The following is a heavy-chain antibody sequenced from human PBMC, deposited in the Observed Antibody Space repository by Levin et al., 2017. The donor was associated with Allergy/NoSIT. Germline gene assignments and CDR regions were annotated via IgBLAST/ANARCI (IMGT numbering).Heavy chain of an antibody. D-gene: IGHD2-2*01. CDR3: ALTPAAKYFDY. J-gene: IGHJ4*02. Sequence: GGSLRLSCTASGFTFGGYSFNWVRQAPGKGLEWVSYISGSGSTIHYADSVKGRFTISRDNAKNSLYLQTNSLRAEDTAVYYCALTPAAKYFDYWGQGTLVIVSS. V-gene: IGHV3-48*01. CDR2: ISGSGSTI. CDR1: GFTFGGYS.